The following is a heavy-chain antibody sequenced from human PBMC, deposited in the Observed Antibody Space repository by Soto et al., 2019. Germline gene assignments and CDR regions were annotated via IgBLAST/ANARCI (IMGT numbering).Heavy chain of an antibody. CDR1: GYTLTELS. Sequence: ASVKVSCKVSGYTLTELSMHWVRQAPGKGLEWMGGFDPEDGETIYAQKFQGRVTMTEDTSTDTAYMELSSLRSEDTAVYYCATVYCSGGSCYRNWFEPWGQGTLVTVSS. V-gene: IGHV1-24*01. CDR3: ATVYCSGGSCYRNWFEP. CDR2: FDPEDGET. D-gene: IGHD2-15*01. J-gene: IGHJ5*02.